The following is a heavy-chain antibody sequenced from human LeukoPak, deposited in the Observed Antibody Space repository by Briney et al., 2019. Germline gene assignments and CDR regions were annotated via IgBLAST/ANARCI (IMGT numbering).Heavy chain of an antibody. CDR1: GYTFTGYY. CDR2: INPNSGCT. Sequence: ASVKVSCKASGYTFTGYYMHWVRQAPGQGLEWMGWINPNSGCTNYAQKFQGRVTMTRDTSISTAYMELSRLRSDDTAVYYCAREQVGIAVAGISSHYYYYMDVWGKGTTVTVSS. CDR3: AREQVGIAVAGISSHYYYYMDV. D-gene: IGHD6-19*01. V-gene: IGHV1-2*02. J-gene: IGHJ6*03.